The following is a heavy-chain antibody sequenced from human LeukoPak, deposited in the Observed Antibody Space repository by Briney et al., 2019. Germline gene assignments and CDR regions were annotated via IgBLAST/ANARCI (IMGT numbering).Heavy chain of an antibody. CDR3: ASDTGYSSSWYG. V-gene: IGHV4-30-2*01. Sequence: PPQTLSLTCTVSGGSISSGGYYWSWIRQPPGKGLEWIGYIYHSGSTYYNPSLKSRVTISVDRSKNQFSLKLSSVTAADTAVYYCASDTGYSSSWYGWGQGTLVTVSS. CDR1: GGSISSGGYY. J-gene: IGHJ4*02. CDR2: IYHSGST. D-gene: IGHD6-13*01.